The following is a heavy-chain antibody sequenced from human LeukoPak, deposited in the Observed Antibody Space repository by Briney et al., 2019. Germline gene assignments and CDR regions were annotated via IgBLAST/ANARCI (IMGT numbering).Heavy chain of an antibody. D-gene: IGHD1-26*01. CDR3: ARTGGSFYFYYYMDV. CDR1: GVSISSSNW. V-gene: IGHV4-4*02. CDR2: IYHSGST. Sequence: SETLSLTCAVSGVSISSSNWWSWVRQPPGKGLECIGEIYHSGSTNYNPSLKSRVTISVDKSKNQFSLKLTSVTAADTALYYCARTGGSFYFYYYMDVWGKGTTVTVSS. J-gene: IGHJ6*03.